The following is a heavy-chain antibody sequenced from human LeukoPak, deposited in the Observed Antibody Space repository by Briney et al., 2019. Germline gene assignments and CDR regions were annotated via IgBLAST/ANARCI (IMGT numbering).Heavy chain of an antibody. CDR3: TTIKRGNIFGYFDF. CDR2: VFDSGRT. CDR1: GGSMTTHH. Sequence: SETLSLTYTVSGGSMTTHHWNWIRQTPGKGLEWIGYVFDSGRTKENPSLKSRVTLSADTSKNQLSLRLSSVTAADTAVYYCTTIKRGNIFGYFDFWGQGILDTVSS. J-gene: IGHJ4*02. V-gene: IGHV4-59*11. D-gene: IGHD5-18*01.